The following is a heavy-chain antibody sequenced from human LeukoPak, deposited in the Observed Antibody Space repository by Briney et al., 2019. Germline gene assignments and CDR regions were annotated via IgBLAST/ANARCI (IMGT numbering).Heavy chain of an antibody. V-gene: IGHV3-53*01. CDR2: IYSGGST. D-gene: IGHD1-26*01. J-gene: IGHJ4*02. CDR3: AREQGGSGTYGVDY. Sequence: GGSLRLSCAASGFTVSSNYMSWVRQAPGKGLEWVSVIYSGGSTYYADSVKGRFTISRDNSKNTLYLQMNSLIAEDTAVYYCAREQGGSGTYGVDYWGQGTLVTVSS. CDR1: GFTVSSNY.